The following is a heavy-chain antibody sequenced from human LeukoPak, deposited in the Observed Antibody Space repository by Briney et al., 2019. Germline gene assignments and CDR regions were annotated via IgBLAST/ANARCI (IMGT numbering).Heavy chain of an antibody. D-gene: IGHD3-3*01. Sequence: ASVKVSCKASGGTFSSYAISWVRQAPGQGLEWMGGIIPIFGTANYAQKFQGRVTITADGSTSTAYMELSSLRSEDTAVYYCARYYDFWSGQTRNWFDPWGQGTLVTVSS. CDR2: IIPIFGTA. CDR1: GGTFSSYA. J-gene: IGHJ5*02. CDR3: ARYYDFWSGQTRNWFDP. V-gene: IGHV1-69*13.